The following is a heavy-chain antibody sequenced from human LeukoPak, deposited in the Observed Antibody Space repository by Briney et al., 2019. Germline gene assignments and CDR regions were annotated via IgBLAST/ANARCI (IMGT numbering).Heavy chain of an antibody. J-gene: IGHJ3*02. CDR1: GGSISSDY. CDR2: IYYSGST. CDR3: ARDGLGGIAAAGMGAFDI. V-gene: IGHV4-59*01. Sequence: SETLSLTCTVTGGSISSDYWSWIRQPPGKGLEWIGYIYYSGSTNYNPSLKSRVTISVDTSKNQFSLKLSSVTAADTAVYYCARDGLGGIAAAGMGAFDIWGQGTMVTVSS. D-gene: IGHD6-13*01.